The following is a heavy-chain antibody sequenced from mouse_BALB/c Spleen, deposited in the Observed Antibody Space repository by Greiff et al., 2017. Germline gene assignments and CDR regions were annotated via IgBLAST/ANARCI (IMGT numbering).Heavy chain of an antibody. CDR1: GFTFSSFG. Sequence: EVQLVESGGGLVQPGGSRKLSCAASGFTFSSFGMHWVRQAPEKGLEWVAYISSGSSTIYYADTVKGRFTISRDNPKNTLFLQMTSLRSEDTAMYYCARSPGRYYAMDYWGQGTSVTVSS. V-gene: IGHV5-17*02. D-gene: IGHD3-3*01. J-gene: IGHJ4*01. CDR2: ISSGSSTI. CDR3: ARSPGRYYAMDY.